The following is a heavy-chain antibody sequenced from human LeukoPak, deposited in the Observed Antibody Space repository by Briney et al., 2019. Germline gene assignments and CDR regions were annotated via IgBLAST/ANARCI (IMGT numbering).Heavy chain of an antibody. CDR2: IKQDGSEK. CDR3: ARDDYGDYFFPY. J-gene: IGHJ4*02. D-gene: IGHD4-17*01. Sequence: GSLRLSCAASGFTFSSYWMSWVRQTPGKGLEWVANIKQDGSEKYYVDSVKGRFTISRDNAKNSLYLQMNSLRAEDTAVYYCARDDYGDYFFPYWGQGTLVTVSS. CDR1: GFTFSSYW. V-gene: IGHV3-7*01.